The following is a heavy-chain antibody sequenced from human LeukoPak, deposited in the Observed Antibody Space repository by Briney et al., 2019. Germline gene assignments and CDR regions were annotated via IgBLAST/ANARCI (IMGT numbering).Heavy chain of an antibody. V-gene: IGHV3-33*01. Sequence: GGSLRLSCAASGFIFSSYGVHWVRQAPGKGLEWVAVIWFDGRNKYLGDSVKGRFSISRDNAENTLYLQMNSLRVEDTAVYYCARPERVGATTYYFDYWGQGTLVTVSS. J-gene: IGHJ4*02. D-gene: IGHD1-26*01. CDR2: IWFDGRNK. CDR3: ARPERVGATTYYFDY. CDR1: GFIFSSYG.